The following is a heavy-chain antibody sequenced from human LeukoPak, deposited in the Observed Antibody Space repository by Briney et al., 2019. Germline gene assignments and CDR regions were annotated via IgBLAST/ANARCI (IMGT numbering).Heavy chain of an antibody. V-gene: IGHV4-4*07. CDR2: IYSSGST. CDR1: GGSISSYY. J-gene: IGHJ6*02. CDR3: ARAPGYYDSSGYYYVRSYYYYYGMDV. D-gene: IGHD3-22*01. Sequence: SETLSLTCTVSGGSISSYYWSWIRQPAGKGLEWIGRIYSSGSTNYNPSLKSRVTISVDTSKNQFSLKLSSVTAADTAVYYCARAPGYYDSSGYYYVRSYYYYYGMDVWGQGTTVTVSS.